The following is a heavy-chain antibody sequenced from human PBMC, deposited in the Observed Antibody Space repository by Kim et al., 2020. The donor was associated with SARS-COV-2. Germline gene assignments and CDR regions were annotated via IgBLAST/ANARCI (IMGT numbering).Heavy chain of an antibody. J-gene: IGHJ6*02. CDR3: AAGSGSGGFYYYGMDV. V-gene: IGHV1-58*01. D-gene: IGHD3-10*01. Sequence: KFQERVTITRDMSTSTAYMELSSLRSEDTAVYYCAAGSGSGGFYYYGMDVWGQGTTVTVSS.